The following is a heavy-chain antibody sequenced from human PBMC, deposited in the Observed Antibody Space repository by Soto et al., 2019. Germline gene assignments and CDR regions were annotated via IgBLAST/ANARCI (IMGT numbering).Heavy chain of an antibody. J-gene: IGHJ6*03. D-gene: IGHD3-9*01. CDR1: GGSISSYY. CDR3: ARTVLGPDLLADSFVDYYYYMDV. V-gene: IGHV4-59*08. CDR2: IYYTGST. Sequence: SETLSLTCTVSGGSISSYYWSWIRQPPGKGLEWIGYIYYTGSTSYNPSLKRRVTFSADTSRGQFSLRLNSVTAADTAVYYCARTVLGPDLLADSFVDYYYYMDVWGQGTTVTVSS.